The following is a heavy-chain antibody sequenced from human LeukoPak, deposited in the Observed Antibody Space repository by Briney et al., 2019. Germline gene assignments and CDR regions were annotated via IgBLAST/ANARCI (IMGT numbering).Heavy chain of an antibody. CDR1: GDSVSSNSAA. Sequence: SQTLSLTCAISGDSVSSNSAAWNWIRQSPSRGLEWLGRTYYRSTWYTDYAASVKSRISISPDTSKNQFSLHLSSVTPDDTAVYYCARQGVRYKYRSGWLTYIWFDPWGQGTLVNVSS. CDR2: TYYRSTWYT. CDR3: ARQGVRYKYRSGWLTYIWFDP. D-gene: IGHD6-19*01. V-gene: IGHV6-1*01. J-gene: IGHJ5*02.